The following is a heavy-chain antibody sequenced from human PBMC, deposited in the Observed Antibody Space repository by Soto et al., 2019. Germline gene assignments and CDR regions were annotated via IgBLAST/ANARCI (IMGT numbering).Heavy chain of an antibody. CDR3: ARRSYDILTGYYYYYYYGMDV. Sequence: QVPLVQSGAEVKKPGASVKVSCKASGYTFTSYGISWVRQAPGQGLEWMGWISAYNGNTNYAQKLQGRVTMTTDTSTSTAYMGLRSLRSDDTAVYYCARRSYDILTGYYYYYYYGMDVWGQGTTVTVSS. CDR1: GYTFTSYG. D-gene: IGHD3-9*01. CDR2: ISAYNGNT. V-gene: IGHV1-18*01. J-gene: IGHJ6*02.